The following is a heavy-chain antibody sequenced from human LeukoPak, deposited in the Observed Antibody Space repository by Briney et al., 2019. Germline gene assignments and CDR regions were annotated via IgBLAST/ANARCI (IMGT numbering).Heavy chain of an antibody. D-gene: IGHD1-26*01. J-gene: IGHJ5*02. CDR3: ANWVGNWFDP. V-gene: IGHV4-4*07. CDR2: IYLGGSP. CDR1: GGSIDSSS. Sequence: PSETLSLTCTVFGGSIDSSSWSWIRQPVGKGLEWIGRIYLGGSPIYNPSLKSRVIMTVDTSTNQFLPWLRSVTAADTATYYCANWVGNWFDPWGQGTLVTVSS.